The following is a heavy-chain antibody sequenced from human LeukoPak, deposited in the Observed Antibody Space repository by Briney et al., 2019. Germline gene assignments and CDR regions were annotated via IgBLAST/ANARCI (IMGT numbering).Heavy chain of an antibody. CDR2: IYYSGST. CDR3: ARHVRGMDVWGSYPLHFDY. V-gene: IGHV4-39*01. J-gene: IGHJ4*02. Sequence: PSETLSLTCTVSGGSISSSSYYWGWIRQPPGKGLEWIGSIYYSGSTYYNPSLKSRVTISVDTSKNQFSLKLGSVTAADTAVYNCARHVRGMDVWGSYPLHFDYWGQGTLVTVSS. CDR1: GGSISSSSYY. D-gene: IGHD3-16*01.